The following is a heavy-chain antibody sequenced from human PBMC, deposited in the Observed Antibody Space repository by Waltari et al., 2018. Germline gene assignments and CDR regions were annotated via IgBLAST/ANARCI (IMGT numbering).Heavy chain of an antibody. CDR3: ARDRGRGLYLDS. J-gene: IGHJ4*02. CDR2: IHGSGRS. V-gene: IGHV4-4*02. Sequence: QVQLQESGPGLVKPSGTLSVTCAVYGHSISGRYWWSWVRQPPGKGLEWIGQIHGSGRSNYNPSLESRVTVSIDTSNNHFSLKVTSATAADTAVYYCARDRGRGLYLDSWGQGTLVTVSP. CDR1: GHSISGRYW. D-gene: IGHD2-15*01.